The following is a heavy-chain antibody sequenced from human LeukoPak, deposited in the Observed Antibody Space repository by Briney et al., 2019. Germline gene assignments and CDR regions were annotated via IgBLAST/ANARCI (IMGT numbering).Heavy chain of an antibody. CDR3: AKDIVVLAATFDAFDI. CDR2: VSGSGGTI. Sequence: GGSLRLSCAASGFTFSRNAMSWVRQAPGKGLEWVSGVSGSGGTIGYADSVKGRFIISRNNAKNSLYLQMNNLRTEDTAFYYCAKDIVVLAATFDAFDIWGQGTMVTVSS. J-gene: IGHJ3*02. V-gene: IGHV3-9*01. D-gene: IGHD2-15*01. CDR1: GFTFSRNA.